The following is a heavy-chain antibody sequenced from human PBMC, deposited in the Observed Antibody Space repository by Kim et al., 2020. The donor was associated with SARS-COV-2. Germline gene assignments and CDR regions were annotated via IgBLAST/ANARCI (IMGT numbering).Heavy chain of an antibody. J-gene: IGHJ5*02. CDR3: AAYSSSGSLGGFDP. Sequence: ATKSQGRVTMTRDTSTSTVYMELSSLRSEDTAVYYCAAYSSSGSLGGFDPWGQGTLVTVSS. D-gene: IGHD6-13*01. V-gene: IGHV1-46*01.